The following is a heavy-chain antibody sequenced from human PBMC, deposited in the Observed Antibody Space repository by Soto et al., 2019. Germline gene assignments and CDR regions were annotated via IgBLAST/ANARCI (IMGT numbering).Heavy chain of an antibody. J-gene: IGHJ6*02. D-gene: IGHD1-1*01. Sequence: ASVKVSCKVSGGAFTNYSLNWVRHSPGQGLEWLGGIIPLHNTSNYSLKFVGRLSVTADISSSTVYMHLSGLTSGDTATYYCASGSGWNPLYYYGMDVWRQGTKVTVSS. CDR3: ASGSGWNPLYYYGMDV. CDR2: IIPLHNTS. CDR1: GGAFTNYS. V-gene: IGHV1-69*08.